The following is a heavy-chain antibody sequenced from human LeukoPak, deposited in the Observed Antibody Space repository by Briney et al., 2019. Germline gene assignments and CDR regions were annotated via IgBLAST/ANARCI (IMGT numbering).Heavy chain of an antibody. CDR1: GFIFSDHY. V-gene: IGHV3-15*01. J-gene: IGHJ6*02. Sequence: PGGSLRLSCAASGFIFSDHYMDWVRQAPGKGLEWVGRIKSKTDGGTTDYAAPVKGRFTISRDDSKNTLYLQMNSLKTEDTAVYYCTTLTYYYDSSGSYGMDVWGQGTTVTVSS. CDR3: TTLTYYYDSSGSYGMDV. CDR2: IKSKTDGGTT. D-gene: IGHD3-22*01.